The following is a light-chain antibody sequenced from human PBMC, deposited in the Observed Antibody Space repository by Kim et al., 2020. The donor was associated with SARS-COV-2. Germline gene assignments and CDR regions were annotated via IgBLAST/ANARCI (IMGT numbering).Light chain of an antibody. CDR2: DAS. Sequence: DIQMTQSPSSLSASVGDRVTITCQASQDISNYLNWYQQKPGEAPKLLIYDASNLETGVPSRFSGSGSGTDFTFTISSLQPEDIATYYCQQYDNRPSFGQGTRLEIK. CDR3: QQYDNRPS. J-gene: IGKJ5*01. V-gene: IGKV1-33*01. CDR1: QDISNY.